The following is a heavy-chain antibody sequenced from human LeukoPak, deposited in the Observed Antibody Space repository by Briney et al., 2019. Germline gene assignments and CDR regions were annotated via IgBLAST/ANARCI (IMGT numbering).Heavy chain of an antibody. CDR3: ARGRGIQLKYYFDH. J-gene: IGHJ4*01. CDR2: ISSRASTI. Sequence: GGSLRLSCSASGFTFDFYDLNWVRQAPGKGLEWISYISSRASTILYADSVKGRFYITRDNAKNSLYLQMNSLRAEDTAVYYCARGRGIQLKYYFDHWGHGTLVTVSS. D-gene: IGHD5-18*01. CDR1: GFTFDFYD. V-gene: IGHV3-48*03.